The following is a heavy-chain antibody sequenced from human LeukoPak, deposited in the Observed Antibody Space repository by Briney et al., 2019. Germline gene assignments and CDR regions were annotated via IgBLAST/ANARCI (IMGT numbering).Heavy chain of an antibody. CDR2: ISAYNGNT. V-gene: IGHV1-18*01. Sequence: GASLRVSCKASVYTFTSYGISWVRQAPGQGLEWMGWISAYNGNTNYAQKLQGRVTMTTDTSTSTAYMELRSLRSDDTAVYYCARDPYYDILTGYSDAFDIWGQGTMVTVSS. D-gene: IGHD3-9*01. CDR1: VYTFTSYG. J-gene: IGHJ3*02. CDR3: ARDPYYDILTGYSDAFDI.